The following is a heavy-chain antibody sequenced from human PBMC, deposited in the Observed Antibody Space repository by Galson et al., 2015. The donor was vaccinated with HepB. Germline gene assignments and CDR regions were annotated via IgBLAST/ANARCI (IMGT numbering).Heavy chain of an antibody. CDR3: AKSRVILSTGLRVLDL. V-gene: IGHV1-8*01. D-gene: IGHD6-25*01. CDR1: GYTFINYD. J-gene: IGHJ4*02. CDR2: MKPNSANS. Sequence: SVKVSCKASGYTFINYDINWVRQAPGQGLEWMGWMKPNSANSGYAQKFQGRVTMTRNPPISTAYMELRSLRSEDTAVYYCAKSRVILSTGLRVLDLWGQGTLITVSS.